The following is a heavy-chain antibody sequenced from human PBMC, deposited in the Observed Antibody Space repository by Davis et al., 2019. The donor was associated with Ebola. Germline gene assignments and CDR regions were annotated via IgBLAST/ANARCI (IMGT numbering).Heavy chain of an antibody. CDR3: ARWEDTAPYFDY. CDR2: ISSSSSYI. D-gene: IGHD5-18*01. Sequence: GESLKISCAASGFTFSSYEMNWVRQAPGKGLEWVSSISSSSSYIYYADSVKGRFTISRDNAKNSLYLQMNSLRAEDTALYYCARWEDTAPYFDYWGQGTLVTVSS. V-gene: IGHV3-21*04. J-gene: IGHJ4*02. CDR1: GFTFSSYE.